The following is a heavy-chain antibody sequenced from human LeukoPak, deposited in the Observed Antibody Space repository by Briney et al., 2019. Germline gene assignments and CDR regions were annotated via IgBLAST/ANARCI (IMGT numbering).Heavy chain of an antibody. D-gene: IGHD6-13*01. Sequence: ASVKVSCKASGYTFTGYYMHWVRQAPGQGLEWMGWINPNSGGTNYAQKFQGRVTMTRDTSISTAYMELSRLRSDDTAVYYCARSAWYASDSSWNWFDPWGQGTLVTVSS. CDR2: INPNSGGT. CDR1: GYTFTGYY. CDR3: ARSAWYASDSSWNWFDP. V-gene: IGHV1-2*02. J-gene: IGHJ5*02.